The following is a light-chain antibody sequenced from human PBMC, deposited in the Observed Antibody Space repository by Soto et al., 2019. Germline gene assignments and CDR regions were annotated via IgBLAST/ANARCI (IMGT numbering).Light chain of an antibody. J-gene: IGLJ3*02. V-gene: IGLV6-57*02. CDR3: QSYNNSNQV. CDR2: KDY. Sequence: NFMLTQPHSVSDSPGKTVTISCTGSSGTIASNYVQWYQQRPGSAPTTVIYKDYQRPSGVPDRFSGSIDSSSNSASLTISGLKAEDEADYYCQSYNNSNQVFGGGTKVTVL. CDR1: SGTIASNY.